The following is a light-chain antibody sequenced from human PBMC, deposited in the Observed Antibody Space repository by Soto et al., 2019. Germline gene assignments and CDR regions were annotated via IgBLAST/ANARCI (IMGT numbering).Light chain of an antibody. CDR2: GAS. Sequence: EIVMTQSPATLSVSPGERATLSCRASQSVSGNLAWYQQKPGQAPRLLIYGASTRATGIPARFSGSGSGTESTLTISSLQSEDFAVYCCQQYNNWPPSFGQGTEVEIK. CDR1: QSVSGN. V-gene: IGKV3-15*01. CDR3: QQYNNWPPS. J-gene: IGKJ1*01.